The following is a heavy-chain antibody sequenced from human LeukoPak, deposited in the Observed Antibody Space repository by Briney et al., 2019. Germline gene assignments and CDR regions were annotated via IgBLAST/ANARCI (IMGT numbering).Heavy chain of an antibody. D-gene: IGHD3-9*01. V-gene: IGHV1-69*01. Sequence: GSSVKVSCKASGGTFSSYAISWVRQAPGQGLEWMGGIIPIFGTANYAQKFQGRVTITADESTSTAYMELSSLRSEDTAVYYCARVLRYFDPTSCYFDYWGQGTLVTVSS. CDR2: IIPIFGTA. CDR1: GGTFSSYA. J-gene: IGHJ4*02. CDR3: ARVLRYFDPTSCYFDY.